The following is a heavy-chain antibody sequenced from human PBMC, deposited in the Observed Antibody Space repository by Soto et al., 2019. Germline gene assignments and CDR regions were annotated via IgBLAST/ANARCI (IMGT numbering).Heavy chain of an antibody. D-gene: IGHD3-9*01. V-gene: IGHV4-39*01. CDR1: GGSISSSRYY. CDR3: ARLEGLATISYYFDF. CDR2: IYYSGST. Sequence: QLQLQESGPGLVKPSEALSLTCSVSGGSISSSRYYWGWIRQPPGKGLEGTGSIYYSGSTYYNPSLKSRGTISIDKSKNQFSPKLSSLTAADTSVYYCARLEGLATISYYFDFWRQGTLVPVSS. J-gene: IGHJ4*02.